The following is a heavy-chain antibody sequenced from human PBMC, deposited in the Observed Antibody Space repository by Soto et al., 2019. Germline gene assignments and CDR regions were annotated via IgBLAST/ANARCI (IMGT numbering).Heavy chain of an antibody. D-gene: IGHD3-10*01. J-gene: IGHJ4*02. V-gene: IGHV2-5*02. Sequence: QITLKESGPTLVKPTQTLTLTCTFSGFSLSTVGVGVGWIRQPPGKALEWLALIYWDDDTHNSPSLENRLTITMVTSKIQVVLTVTNTDPVHTATYFCAQSSYASGWYGGRGTLCTFSS. CDR2: IYWDDDT. CDR1: GFSLSTVGVG. CDR3: AQSSYASGWY.